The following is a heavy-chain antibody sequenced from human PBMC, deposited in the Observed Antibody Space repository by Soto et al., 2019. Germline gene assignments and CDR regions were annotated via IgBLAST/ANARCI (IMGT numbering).Heavy chain of an antibody. J-gene: IGHJ4*02. CDR2: IYYSGST. Sequence: QVQLQESGPGLVKPSETLSLTCTVSGGSISSYYWSWIRQPPGKGLEWIGYIYYSGSTNYNPSLKSRVTISVDTSKNQCSLKLSSVTAADTAVDYCAREVVIYGGIYYFDYWGQGTLVTVSS. D-gene: IGHD2-21*01. CDR3: AREVVIYGGIYYFDY. CDR1: GGSISSYY. V-gene: IGHV4-59*01.